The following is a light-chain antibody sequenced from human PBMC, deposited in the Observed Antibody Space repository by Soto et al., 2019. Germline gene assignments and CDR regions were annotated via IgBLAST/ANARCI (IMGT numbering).Light chain of an antibody. Sequence: EIVMTQSPATLSVSPGERAALSCRASQSVNSNFAWYQQNPGQAPRLLIYGASTRATDIPARFSGSGSGTEFTLTISSLQSEDFAVYHCQQYNNWPYTFGQGTKLEIK. CDR2: GAS. J-gene: IGKJ2*01. CDR1: QSVNSN. CDR3: QQYNNWPYT. V-gene: IGKV3-15*01.